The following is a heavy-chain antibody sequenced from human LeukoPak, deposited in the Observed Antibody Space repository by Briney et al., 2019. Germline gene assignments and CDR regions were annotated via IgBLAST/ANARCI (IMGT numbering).Heavy chain of an antibody. V-gene: IGHV3-30*04. Sequence: GGSLRLSCAASGFTFSSYAMHWVRQAPGKGLEWVAVISYDGSNKYYADSVKGRFTISRDNSKNTLYLQMNSLRAEDTAVYYRARGDVYSSGWYAIDYWGQGTLVTVSS. J-gene: IGHJ4*02. CDR1: GFTFSSYA. CDR3: ARGDVYSSGWYAIDY. CDR2: ISYDGSNK. D-gene: IGHD6-19*01.